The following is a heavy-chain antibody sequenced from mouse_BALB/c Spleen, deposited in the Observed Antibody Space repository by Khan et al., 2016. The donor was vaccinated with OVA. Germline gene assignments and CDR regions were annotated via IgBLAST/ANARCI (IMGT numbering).Heavy chain of an antibody. Sequence: QVQLKESGPGLVAPSQSLSITCNVSGFSLSRYNIHWVRQPPGKGLEWLGMIWGGGGTDYNSSLKSRLSISKDNSKSQVFLKMSSLQTDDTAMYXGARAYYRYDGYYAMDYWGQGTSVTVSS. D-gene: IGHD2-14*01. CDR1: GFSLSRYN. CDR3: ARAYYRYDGYYAMDY. V-gene: IGHV2-6-4*01. CDR2: IWGGGGT. J-gene: IGHJ4*01.